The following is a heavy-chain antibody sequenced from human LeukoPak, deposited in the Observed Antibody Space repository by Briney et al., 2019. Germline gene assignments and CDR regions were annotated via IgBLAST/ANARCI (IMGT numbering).Heavy chain of an antibody. V-gene: IGHV1-18*01. J-gene: IGHJ4*02. CDR2: LSAYDGVA. CDR3: ASHLAGSGTFDY. CDR1: GYSFSSFG. Sequence: ASVKVSCKASGYSFSSFGVSWLRQAPGQGLGWMGWLSAYDGVAKYAQKVQDRVTMTTDTSTNTAYIELRSLRSDDSAIYYCASHLAGSGTFDYWGQGALVTVSS. D-gene: IGHD1-26*01.